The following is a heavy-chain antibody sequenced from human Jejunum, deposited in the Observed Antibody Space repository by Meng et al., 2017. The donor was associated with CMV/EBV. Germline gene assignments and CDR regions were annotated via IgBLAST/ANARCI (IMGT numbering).Heavy chain of an antibody. CDR1: GFTFSSYA. CDR2: TSYDGSNK. D-gene: IGHD3-10*01. CDR3: ARGFAIDS. Sequence: QLQLVGSGGGGVQAGRSLRLPCAASGFTFSSYAMHWVRQAPGKGLEWVAGTSYDGSNKYYGDSVKGRFTISRDNSKNTLYLQMNNLRAEDTGVYYCARGFAIDSWGQGTLVTGSS. J-gene: IGHJ4*02. V-gene: IGHV3-30*04.